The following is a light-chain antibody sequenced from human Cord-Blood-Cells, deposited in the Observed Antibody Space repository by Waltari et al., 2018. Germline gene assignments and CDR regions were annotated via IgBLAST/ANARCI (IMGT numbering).Light chain of an antibody. V-gene: IGKV3D-20*01. Sequence: EIVLTQSPATLSLSPGARATLSCGASQRVSSSYLAWYQQKPGLAPRLLIYDASSRATGIPDRFSGSGSGTDFTLTISRLEPEDFAVYYCQQYGSSPLTFGGGTKVEIK. CDR3: QQYGSSPLT. CDR1: QRVSSSY. CDR2: DAS. J-gene: IGKJ4*01.